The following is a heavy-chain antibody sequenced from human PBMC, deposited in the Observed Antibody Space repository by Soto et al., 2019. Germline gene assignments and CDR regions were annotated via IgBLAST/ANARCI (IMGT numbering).Heavy chain of an antibody. J-gene: IGHJ4*02. D-gene: IGHD6-13*01. CDR2: ISWDGGST. V-gene: IGHV3-43*01. Sequence: EVQLVESGGVVVQPGGSLRLSCAASGFTFDDYTMHWVRQAPGKGLEWVSLISWDGGSTYYADSVKGRLTISRDNSKNSLYLQMNSLRTEDTALYYCAKDMGSSSQNWGQGTLVTVSS. CDR1: GFTFDDYT. CDR3: AKDMGSSSQN.